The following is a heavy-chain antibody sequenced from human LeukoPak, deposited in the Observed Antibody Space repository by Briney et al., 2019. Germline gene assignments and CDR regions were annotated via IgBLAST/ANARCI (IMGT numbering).Heavy chain of an antibody. J-gene: IGHJ6*02. CDR3: AKELNGGRYYYYGMDV. Sequence: GGSLRLSCAASGFTFSSYAMSWVRQAPGKGLEWVSAISGSGGSTYYADSVKGRFTISRDNSKNTLYLQMNSLRAEDTAVYYCAKELNGGRYYYYGMDVWGQGTTVTVSS. D-gene: IGHD7-27*01. CDR1: GFTFSSYA. V-gene: IGHV3-23*01. CDR2: ISGSGGST.